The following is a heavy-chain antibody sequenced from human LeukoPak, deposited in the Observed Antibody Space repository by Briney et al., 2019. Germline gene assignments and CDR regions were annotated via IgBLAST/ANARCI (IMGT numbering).Heavy chain of an antibody. D-gene: IGHD3-3*01. CDR1: GGTFSSYA. Sequence: ASVKVSCKASGGTFSSYAISWVRQAPGQGLEWMGGIIPIFGTANYAQKFQGRVTITADESTSTAYMELSSLRSEDTAVYYCARNYDFWSGYYPLDSWGQGTLVTVST. CDR3: ARNYDFWSGYYPLDS. CDR2: IIPIFGTA. J-gene: IGHJ4*02. V-gene: IGHV1-69*01.